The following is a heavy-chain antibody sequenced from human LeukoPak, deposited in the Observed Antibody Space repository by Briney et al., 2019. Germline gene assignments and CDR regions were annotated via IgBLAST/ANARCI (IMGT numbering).Heavy chain of an antibody. D-gene: IGHD3-16*02. J-gene: IGHJ4*02. V-gene: IGHV1-46*01. CDR1: GYTFTSYY. CDR2: INPSGGST. CDR3: ARGPEWAFGGVIVIPTGYFDY. Sequence: GSVKVSCKASGYTFTSYYMHWVRQAPGQGLEWMGIINPSGGSTSYAQKFQGRVTMTRDTSTSTVYMELSSLRSEDTAVYYCARGPEWAFGGVIVIPTGYFDYWGQGTLVTVSS.